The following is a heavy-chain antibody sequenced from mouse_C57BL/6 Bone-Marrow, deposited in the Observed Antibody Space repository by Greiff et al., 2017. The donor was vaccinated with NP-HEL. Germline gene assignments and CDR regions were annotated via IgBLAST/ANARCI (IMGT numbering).Heavy chain of an antibody. V-gene: IGHV1-69*01. Sequence: QVQLQQPGAELVMPGASVKLSCKASGYTFNSYWMHWVKQRPGQGLEWIGEIDPSDSYTNYNQKFKGKSTLTVDKSSSTAYMQLRSLTSEDSAVYYCARDYYSNYGWYSDVWGTGTTVTVSA. D-gene: IGHD2-5*01. CDR1: GYTFNSYW. CDR2: IDPSDSYT. CDR3: ARDYYSNYGWYSDV. J-gene: IGHJ1*03.